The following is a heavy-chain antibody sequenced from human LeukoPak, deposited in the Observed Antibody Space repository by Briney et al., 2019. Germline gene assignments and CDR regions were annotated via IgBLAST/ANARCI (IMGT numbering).Heavy chain of an antibody. CDR3: ARDLGGSYYDDAFDI. V-gene: IGHV1-2*04. Sequence: ASVKVSCKASGYTFTGYYMHWVRQAPGQGLEWMGWINPNSGGTNYAQKFQGWVTMTRDTSISTAYMELSRLRSDDTAVYYCARDLGGSYYDDAFDIWGQGTMVTVSS. J-gene: IGHJ3*02. CDR1: GYTFTGYY. D-gene: IGHD1-26*01. CDR2: INPNSGGT.